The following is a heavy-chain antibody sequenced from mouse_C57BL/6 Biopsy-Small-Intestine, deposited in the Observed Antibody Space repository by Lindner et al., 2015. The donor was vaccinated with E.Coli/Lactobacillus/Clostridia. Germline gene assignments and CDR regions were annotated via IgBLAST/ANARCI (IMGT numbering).Heavy chain of an antibody. D-gene: IGHD1-3*01. CDR1: GFNIKDYY. CDR3: AREGLSYFDV. CDR2: IDPEDGET. V-gene: IGHV14-2*01. Sequence: VQLQESGAELVKPGASVKLSCTASGFNIKDYYMHWVKQRTEQGLEWIGRIDPEDGETKCAPKFQGRATIIADTSSNTAYLQLSSLASEDTAVYYCAREGLSYFDVWGTGTTVTVSS. J-gene: IGHJ1*03.